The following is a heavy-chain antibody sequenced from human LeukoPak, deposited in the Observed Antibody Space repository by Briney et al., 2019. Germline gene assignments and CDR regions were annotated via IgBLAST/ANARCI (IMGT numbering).Heavy chain of an antibody. V-gene: IGHV3-23*01. Sequence: HTGGSLRLSCAASGITFSTYVMNWVRQAPGKGLEWVSGISSADSTYYADSVKGRFTISSDNSKNTLYLQMNGLRAEDTAVYYCATSRRTFWYFDLWGRGTLVAVS. CDR1: GITFSTYV. J-gene: IGHJ2*01. CDR3: ATSRRTFWYFDL. CDR2: ISSADST.